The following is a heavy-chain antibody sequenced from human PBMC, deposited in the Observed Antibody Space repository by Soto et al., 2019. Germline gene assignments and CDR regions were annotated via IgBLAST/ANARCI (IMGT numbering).Heavy chain of an antibody. D-gene: IGHD4-4*01. Sequence: QVPLVQSGAEVKKPGSSVKVSCKASGGTFSSYAISWVRQAPGQGLEWMGGIIPIFGTANYAQKFQGRVTITADKSTSTAYMELSSLRSEDTAVYYCARGRTTVTDYYYYGMDVWGQGTTVTVSS. V-gene: IGHV1-69*06. J-gene: IGHJ6*02. CDR1: GGTFSSYA. CDR2: IIPIFGTA. CDR3: ARGRTTVTDYYYYGMDV.